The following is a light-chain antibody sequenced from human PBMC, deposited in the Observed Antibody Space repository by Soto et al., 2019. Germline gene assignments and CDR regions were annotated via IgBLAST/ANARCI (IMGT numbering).Light chain of an antibody. CDR2: ATS. CDR3: LQDYSYPRT. J-gene: IGKJ1*01. Sequence: AIQMTQSPSSLSASVGDRVTITCRASQNIRTELGWYQQTPGKAPKLLIYATSSLQGGVPSRFIGSGSGTDFTLTISGLQPEEFATYYCLQDYSYPRTFGQGTKVEIK. CDR1: QNIRTE. V-gene: IGKV1-6*01.